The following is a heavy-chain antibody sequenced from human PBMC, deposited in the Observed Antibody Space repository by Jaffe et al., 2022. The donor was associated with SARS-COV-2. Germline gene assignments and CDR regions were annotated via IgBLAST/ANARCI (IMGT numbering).Heavy chain of an antibody. J-gene: IGHJ4*02. V-gene: IGHV4-61*02. Sequence: QVQLQESGPGLVKPSQTLSLTCTVSGGSISSGSYYWSWIRQPAGKGLEWIGRIYTSGSTNYNPSLKSRVTISVDTSKNQFSLKLSSVTAADTAVYYCALMDYGGKEGPYDYWGQGTLVTVSS. CDR1: GGSISSGSYY. D-gene: IGHD4-17*01. CDR2: IYTSGST. CDR3: ALMDYGGKEGPYDY.